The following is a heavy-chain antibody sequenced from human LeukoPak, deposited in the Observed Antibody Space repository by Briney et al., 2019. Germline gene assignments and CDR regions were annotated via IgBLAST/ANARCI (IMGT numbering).Heavy chain of an antibody. Sequence: PSETLSLTCTVSGDSISGYYWSWIRQPPGKGQEWIGYIYYSGSTNYNPSLKSRVTISVDTSKNQFSLKLSSVTAADTAVYYCARVPRSYYYYYYMDVWGKGTTVTVSS. CDR1: GDSISGYY. CDR2: IYYSGST. V-gene: IGHV4-59*01. J-gene: IGHJ6*03. CDR3: ARVPRSYYYYYYMDV.